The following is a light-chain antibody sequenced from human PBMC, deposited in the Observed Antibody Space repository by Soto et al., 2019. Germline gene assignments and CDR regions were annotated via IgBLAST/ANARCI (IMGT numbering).Light chain of an antibody. V-gene: IGKV3-15*01. CDR2: GAS. CDR3: QEYNNWPLT. CDR1: QSVSSN. Sequence: EIVMTQSPATLSVSPGERATLSCRASQSVSSNLAWYQQKPGQAPRLLIYGASTRATGIPARFSGSGSGREFILTISSLQSENFAVYYCQEYNNWPLTFGGGTKVDIK. J-gene: IGKJ4*01.